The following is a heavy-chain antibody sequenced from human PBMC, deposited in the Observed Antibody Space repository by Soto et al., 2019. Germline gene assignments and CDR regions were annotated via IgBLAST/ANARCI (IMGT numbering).Heavy chain of an antibody. CDR3: VNFDF. J-gene: IGHJ4*02. V-gene: IGHV3-21*01. CDR2: ISSSGNYI. Sequence: EVQLVESGGGLVKPGGSLRLSCAASGFTFSSYSLEWVRQAPGKGLEWVSSISSSGNYIYYANSVRGRFTISRDNAKNSLYLQMNSLRVEDTAVYYWVNFDFWGLGTLVTVSS. CDR1: GFTFSSYS.